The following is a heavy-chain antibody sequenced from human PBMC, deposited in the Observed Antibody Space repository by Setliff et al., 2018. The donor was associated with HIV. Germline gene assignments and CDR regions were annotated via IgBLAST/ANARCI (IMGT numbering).Heavy chain of an antibody. V-gene: IGHV5-51*01. J-gene: IGHJ4*02. CDR3: ARRASKASLDY. Sequence: GESLKISCQGSGFNFLAHWIGWVRQVPGKGLEWMGIIYPGDSDARYSPSFQGQVTISADKSISTAYLQWSSLQASDTAMYYCARRASKASLDYWGQGTLVTVSS. CDR2: IYPGDSDA. CDR1: GFNFLAHW.